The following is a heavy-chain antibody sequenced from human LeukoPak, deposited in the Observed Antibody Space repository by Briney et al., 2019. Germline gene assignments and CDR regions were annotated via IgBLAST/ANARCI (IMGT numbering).Heavy chain of an antibody. CDR1: GFTFSSYA. CDR2: ISYDGSNK. Sequence: GGSLRLSCAASGFTFSSYAMHWVRQAPGKGLEWVAVISYDGSNKYYADSVKGRFTIPRDNSKNTLYLQMNSLRAEDTAVYYCAREQSGYSLDYWGQGTLVTVSS. J-gene: IGHJ4*02. CDR3: AREQSGYSLDY. D-gene: IGHD3-3*01. V-gene: IGHV3-30-3*01.